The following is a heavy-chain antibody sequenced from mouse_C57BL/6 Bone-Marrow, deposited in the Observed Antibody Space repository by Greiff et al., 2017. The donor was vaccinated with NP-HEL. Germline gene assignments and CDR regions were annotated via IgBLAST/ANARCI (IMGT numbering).Heavy chain of an antibody. J-gene: IGHJ3*01. V-gene: IGHV6-3*01. D-gene: IGHD4-1*01. CDR2: IRLKSDNYAT. CDR3: TSSWDGGFAY. Sequence: EVQVVESGGGLVQPGGSMKLSCVASGFTFSNYWMNWVRQSPEKGLEWVAQIRLKSDNYATHYAESVKGRFTISRDDSKSSVYLQMNNLRAEDTGIYYCTSSWDGGFAYWGQGTLVTVSA. CDR1: GFTFSNYW.